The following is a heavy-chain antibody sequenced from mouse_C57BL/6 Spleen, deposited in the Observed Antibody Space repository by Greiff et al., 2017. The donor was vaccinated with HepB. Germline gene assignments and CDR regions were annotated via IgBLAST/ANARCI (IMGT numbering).Heavy chain of an antibody. V-gene: IGHV3-6*01. CDR3: ARVSSYYYGSRRWYFDV. CDR1: GYSITSGYY. D-gene: IGHD1-1*01. Sequence: EVKLQESGPGLVKPSQSLSLTCSVTGYSITSGYYWNWIRQFPGNKLEWMGYISYDGSNNYNPSLKNRISITRDTSKNQFFLKLNSVTTEDTATYYCARVSSYYYGSRRWYFDVWGTGTTVTVSS. J-gene: IGHJ1*03. CDR2: ISYDGSN.